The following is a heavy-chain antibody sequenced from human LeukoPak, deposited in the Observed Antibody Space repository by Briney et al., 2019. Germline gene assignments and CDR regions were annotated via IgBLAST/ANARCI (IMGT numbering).Heavy chain of an antibody. V-gene: IGHV1-18*01. CDR3: AREGSMTTVTHFDY. D-gene: IGHD4-17*01. Sequence: GASVKVSCKASGYTFTNYGISWVRQAPGQGLEWMGWISAYNGNTNYAQKLQGRVTMTTDTSTSTAYMELRSLRSDDTAVYYCAREGSMTTVTHFDYWGQGTLVTVSS. CDR2: ISAYNGNT. CDR1: GYTFTNYG. J-gene: IGHJ4*02.